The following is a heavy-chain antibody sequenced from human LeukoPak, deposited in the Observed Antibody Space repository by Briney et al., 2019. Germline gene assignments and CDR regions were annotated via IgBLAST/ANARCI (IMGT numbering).Heavy chain of an antibody. J-gene: IGHJ4*02. D-gene: IGHD3-16*01. CDR3: AKGIRAVLGIIDY. CDR2: ISGSGGST. Sequence: GGSLRLSCAASGFTFSSYAMSWVRQAPGKGLEWVSAISGSGGSTYYADSVKGRFTISRDNSKNTLYLQMNSLRAEDAAVYYCAKGIRAVLGIIDYWGQGTLVTVSS. V-gene: IGHV3-23*01. CDR1: GFTFSSYA.